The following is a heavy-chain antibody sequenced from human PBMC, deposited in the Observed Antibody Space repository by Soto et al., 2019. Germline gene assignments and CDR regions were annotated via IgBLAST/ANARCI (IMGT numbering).Heavy chain of an antibody. Sequence: SETLSLTCAVSGGSISSYYWSWIRQPPGKGLEWIWYIYYSGSTNYNPSLKSRVTISVDTSKNQFSLKLSSVTAADTAVYYCARDHMGVAWFDPWGQGTLVTVSS. CDR1: GGSISSYY. D-gene: IGHD2-15*01. V-gene: IGHV4-59*01. J-gene: IGHJ5*02. CDR2: IYYSGST. CDR3: ARDHMGVAWFDP.